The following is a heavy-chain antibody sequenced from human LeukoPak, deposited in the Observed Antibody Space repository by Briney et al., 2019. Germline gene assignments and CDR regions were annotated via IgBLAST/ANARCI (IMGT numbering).Heavy chain of an antibody. V-gene: IGHV3-23*01. D-gene: IGHD1-26*01. CDR1: GFTFSSSA. CDR2: ISNNGGYT. CDR3: AKGGKWDVTPFDY. Sequence: GGSLRLSCAASGFTFSSSAMSWVRQAPGKGLEWVSAISNNGGYTYYADSVQGRFTISRDNSKSTLCLQMNSLRAEDTAVYYCAKGGKWDVTPFDYWGQGTLVTVSS. J-gene: IGHJ4*02.